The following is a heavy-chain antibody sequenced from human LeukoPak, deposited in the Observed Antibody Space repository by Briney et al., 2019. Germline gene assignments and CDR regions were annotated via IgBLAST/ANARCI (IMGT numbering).Heavy chain of an antibody. CDR3: ARDYGGWRFDY. V-gene: IGHV4-4*07. Sequence: SETLSLTCTVSGASISSYYWSWIRQPAGKGLEWMGRIYTSGSTNYNPSLKSRVTLSVDTSKNQCSLKLRSVTAADTAVYYCARDYGGWRFDYWGQGTLVTVSS. CDR1: GASISSYY. D-gene: IGHD2-8*01. CDR2: IYTSGST. J-gene: IGHJ4*02.